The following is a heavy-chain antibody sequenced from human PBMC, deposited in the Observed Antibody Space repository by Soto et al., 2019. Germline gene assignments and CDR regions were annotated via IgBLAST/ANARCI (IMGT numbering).Heavy chain of an antibody. CDR3: ARAFGSGIFYYHYYGMDV. J-gene: IGHJ6*02. Sequence: SETLSLTCTVSGGSISSGDYYWSWIRQPPGKGLEWIGNIYYSGSTYYNPSLKSRVTISVDTSKNLFSLSLTSVTAADTAVYYCARAFGSGIFYYHYYGMDVWGQGTTVTSP. D-gene: IGHD3-10*01. CDR2: IYYSGST. CDR1: GGSISSGDYY. V-gene: IGHV4-39*01.